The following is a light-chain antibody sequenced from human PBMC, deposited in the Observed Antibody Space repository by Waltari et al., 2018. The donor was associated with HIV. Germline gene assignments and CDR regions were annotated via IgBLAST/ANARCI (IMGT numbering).Light chain of an antibody. V-gene: IGLV7-46*01. CDR3: LLFFDGRRV. J-gene: IGLJ2*01. Sequence: QVAVTQESSLTVPPGGPLVIPCGFYLGGVPINHHAYWFHQKPGQAPTTLIHDTNERHPWTPARFSGLLLGDKAALTLSDARSEDEAKYYCLLFFDGRRVFGGGTMVTV. CDR1: LGGVPINHH. CDR2: DTN.